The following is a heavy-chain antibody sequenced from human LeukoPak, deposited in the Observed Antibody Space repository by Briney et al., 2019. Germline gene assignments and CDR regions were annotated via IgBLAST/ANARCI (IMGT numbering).Heavy chain of an antibody. D-gene: IGHD2-15*01. J-gene: IGHJ3*02. CDR1: GFSVNTNY. CDR2: LYSGGGA. CDR3: ARGKTSDDIVEDAFDI. V-gene: IGHV3-66*01. Sequence: GGSLRLSCAASGFSVNTNYMTWVRQAPGKGLEWVSVLYSGGGAYYADSVKDRFTISRDYSQNTLLLQMNSLRAEDTALYYCARGKTSDDIVEDAFDIWGQGTIVAVSS.